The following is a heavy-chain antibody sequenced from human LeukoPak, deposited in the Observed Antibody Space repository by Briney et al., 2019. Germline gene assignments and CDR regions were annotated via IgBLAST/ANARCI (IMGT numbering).Heavy chain of an antibody. CDR2: ISGSGGST. CDR3: AKDSGSYDFVYYYYMDV. Sequence: GGSLRLSCAASGFSFSDYFMTWIRQAPGKGLEWVSAISGSGGSTYYADSVKGRFTISRDNSKNTLYLQMNSLRAEDTAVYYCAKDSGSYDFVYYYYMDVWGKGTTVTISS. CDR1: GFSFSDYF. D-gene: IGHD1-26*01. J-gene: IGHJ6*03. V-gene: IGHV3-23*01.